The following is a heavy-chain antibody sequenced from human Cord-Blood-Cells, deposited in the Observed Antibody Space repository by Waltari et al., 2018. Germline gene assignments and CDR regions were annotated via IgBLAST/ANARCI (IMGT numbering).Heavy chain of an antibody. CDR3: VRVRGSGDGDWYFDL. V-gene: IGHV4-61*01. J-gene: IGHJ2*01. CDR1: GGSVSSGSYY. Sequence: QVQLQESGPGLVKPSETLSLTCTVSGGSVSSGSYYWSWIRQPPGKGLEWIGYIYYSGSTNYNPSLKSRVTISVDTSKNQFSLKLSSVTAADTAVYYCVRVRGSGDGDWYFDLWGRGTLVTVSS. D-gene: IGHD7-27*01. CDR2: IYYSGST.